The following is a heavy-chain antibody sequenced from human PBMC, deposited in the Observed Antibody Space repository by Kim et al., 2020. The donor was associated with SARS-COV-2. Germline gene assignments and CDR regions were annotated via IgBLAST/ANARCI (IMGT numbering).Heavy chain of an antibody. Sequence: SETLSLTCTVSGGSISSSSYYWGWIRQPPGKGLEWIGSIYYSGSTYYNPSLKSRVTISVDTSKNQFSLKLSSVIAADTAVYYCARHVDSSSWYGMGGFDP. CDR3: ARHVDSSSWYGMGGFDP. V-gene: IGHV4-39*01. J-gene: IGHJ5*02. CDR1: GGSISSSSYY. D-gene: IGHD6-13*01. CDR2: IYYSGST.